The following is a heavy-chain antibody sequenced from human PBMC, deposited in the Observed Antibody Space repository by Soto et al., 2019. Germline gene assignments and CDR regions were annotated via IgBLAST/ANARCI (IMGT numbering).Heavy chain of an antibody. CDR3: VSVATIENWFDP. Sequence: GGSLRLSCAASGFTFSSYGMHWVRQAPGKGLEWVAVISYDGSNKYYADSVKGRFTISRDNSKNTLYLQMNSLRAEDTAVYYCVSVATIENWFDPWGQGTLVTVSS. V-gene: IGHV3-30*03. D-gene: IGHD5-12*01. CDR2: ISYDGSNK. J-gene: IGHJ5*02. CDR1: GFTFSSYG.